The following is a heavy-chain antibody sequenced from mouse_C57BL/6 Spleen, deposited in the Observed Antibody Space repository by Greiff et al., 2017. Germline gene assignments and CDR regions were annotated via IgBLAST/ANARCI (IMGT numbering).Heavy chain of an antibody. CDR3: ARGDYGSFDD. Sequence: EVQLQQSGPELVKPGASVKLSCKASGYTFTDYNMHWVKQSHGKSLEWIGYINPNNGGTSYNQKFKGKATLTVDKSSSTAYMELRSLTSEDSAVYYCARGDYGSFDDWGQGTTLTVSS. D-gene: IGHD1-1*01. J-gene: IGHJ2*01. CDR2: INPNNGGT. V-gene: IGHV1-22*01. CDR1: GYTFTDYN.